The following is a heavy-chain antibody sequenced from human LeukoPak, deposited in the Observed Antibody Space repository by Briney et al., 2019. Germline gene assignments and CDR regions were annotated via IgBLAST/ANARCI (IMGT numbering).Heavy chain of an antibody. CDR2: IISIFGTA. CDR1: GGTFSSYA. V-gene: IGHV1-69*13. J-gene: IGHJ4*02. CDR3: AREGYCGGDCYTSLDY. D-gene: IGHD2-21*01. Sequence: ASVKVSCKASGGTFSSYAISWVRQAPGQGLEWMGGIISIFGTANYAQKFQGRVTITADESTSTAYMELSSLRSEDTAVYYCAREGYCGGDCYTSLDYWGQGTLVTVSS.